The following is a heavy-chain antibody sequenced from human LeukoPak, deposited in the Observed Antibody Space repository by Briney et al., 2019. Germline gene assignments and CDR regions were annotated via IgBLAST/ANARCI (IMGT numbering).Heavy chain of an antibody. V-gene: IGHV1-46*01. CDR2: IRPRGDSA. Sequence: GASVKVSCKAFGFTFTNYWMHWVRQARGQGLEWMGVIRPRGDSASYAQKFQGRLIMTRDTSTTTLYMDLSSLRSDDTAVYYCARDNSVSDEAWWLDPWGQGTLVTVSS. D-gene: IGHD2/OR15-2a*01. J-gene: IGHJ5*02. CDR1: GFTFTNYW. CDR3: ARDNSVSDEAWWLDP.